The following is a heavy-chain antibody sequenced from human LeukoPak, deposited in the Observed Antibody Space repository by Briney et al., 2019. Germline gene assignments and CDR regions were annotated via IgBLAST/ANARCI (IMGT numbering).Heavy chain of an antibody. D-gene: IGHD5-12*01. J-gene: IGHJ4*02. Sequence: ASVKVSCKASGYTFTGYYMHWVRQAPGQGLEWMRWINPNSGGTNYAQKFQGRVTMTRDTSISTAYMELSRPRSDDTAVYYCARVGSGYVPFDYWGQGTLVTVSS. V-gene: IGHV1-2*02. CDR3: ARVGSGYVPFDY. CDR1: GYTFTGYY. CDR2: INPNSGGT.